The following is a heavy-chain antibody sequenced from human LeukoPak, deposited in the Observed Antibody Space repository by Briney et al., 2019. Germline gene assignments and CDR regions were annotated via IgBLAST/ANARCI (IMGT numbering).Heavy chain of an antibody. Sequence: SQTLSLTCTVSGGSISSGDYYWSWIRQPPGKGLEWIGSIYYSGSTYYNPSLKSRVTISVDTSKNQFSLKLSSATAADTAVYYCARSPPHQLLYTGLSYFDYWGQGTLVTVSS. CDR2: IYYSGST. V-gene: IGHV4-39*01. CDR1: GGSISSGDYY. D-gene: IGHD2-2*02. J-gene: IGHJ4*02. CDR3: ARSPPHQLLYTGLSYFDY.